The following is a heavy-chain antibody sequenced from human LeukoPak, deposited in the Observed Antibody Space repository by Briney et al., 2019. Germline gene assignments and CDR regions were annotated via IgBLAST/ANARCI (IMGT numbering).Heavy chain of an antibody. CDR1: GGSFSGYY. Sequence: PSEILSLTCAVYGGSFSGYYWSWIRQPPGKGLQWIGEINHSGSTNYNPSLKSRVTISVDTSKNQFSLKLSSVTAADTAVYYCARGRYCSSTSCYRYYYYMDVWGKGTTVTVSS. CDR2: INHSGST. V-gene: IGHV4-34*01. J-gene: IGHJ6*03. D-gene: IGHD2-2*01. CDR3: ARGRYCSSTSCYRYYYYMDV.